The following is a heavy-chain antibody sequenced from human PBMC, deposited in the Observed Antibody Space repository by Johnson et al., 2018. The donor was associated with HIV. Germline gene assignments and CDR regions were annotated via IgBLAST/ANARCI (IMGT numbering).Heavy chain of an antibody. CDR2: IGTAGDT. J-gene: IGHJ3*02. V-gene: IGHV3-13*01. D-gene: IGHD1-26*01. CDR1: GFTFSSYD. Sequence: VQLVESGGGLIQPGRSLRLSCAASGFTFSSYDIHWVRQATGKGLEWVSAIGTAGDTYYPGSVKGRFTISRENAKNSLYLQMNSLRAGDTAVYYCARVGWGLDGAFDIWGQGTMVTVSS. CDR3: ARVGWGLDGAFDI.